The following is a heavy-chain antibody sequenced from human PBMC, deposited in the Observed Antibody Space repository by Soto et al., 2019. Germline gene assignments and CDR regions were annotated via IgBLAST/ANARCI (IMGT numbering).Heavy chain of an antibody. CDR3: ARHARYYDILTGYSTLSWFDP. Sequence: SETLSLTCTVSGGSISGYYWNWIRQPPGKGLEWIGYIYYSGSTNYNPSLKSRVTISVDTSKNQFSLRLTSVTAADTAVYYCARHARYYDILTGYSTLSWFDPWGQGTLVTVSS. D-gene: IGHD3-9*01. CDR1: GGSISGYY. CDR2: IYYSGST. J-gene: IGHJ5*02. V-gene: IGHV4-59*01.